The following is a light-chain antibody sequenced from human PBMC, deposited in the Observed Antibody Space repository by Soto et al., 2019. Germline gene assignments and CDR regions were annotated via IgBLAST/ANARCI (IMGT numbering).Light chain of an antibody. Sequence: DIQMTQSPSSLSASVEDRVIITCRASQSISNHLNWYQQKPGKAPKLLIFAASSLQSGVPSRFSGSRSGPDFTLTISSLQPEDFATYHCQRSYSSPPTFGQGTKVDIK. J-gene: IGKJ1*01. CDR1: QSISNH. V-gene: IGKV1-39*01. CDR2: AAS. CDR3: QRSYSSPPT.